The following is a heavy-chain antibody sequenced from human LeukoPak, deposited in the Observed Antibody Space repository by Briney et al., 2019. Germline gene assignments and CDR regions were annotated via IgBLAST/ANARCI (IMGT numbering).Heavy chain of an antibody. CDR2: ISGSGTST. J-gene: IGHJ4*02. V-gene: IGHV3-23*01. CDR3: GGTYYYDSSDDY. CDR1: GYTFRRYA. D-gene: IGHD3-22*01. Sequence: GGSLRLSCAASGYTFRRYAMSWVRQAPGKGLEWVLAISGSGTSTYYADSVKGRFTISRDNSKNTLYLQMNSLRAEDTAVYYCGGTYYYDSSDDYWGQGTLVTVSS.